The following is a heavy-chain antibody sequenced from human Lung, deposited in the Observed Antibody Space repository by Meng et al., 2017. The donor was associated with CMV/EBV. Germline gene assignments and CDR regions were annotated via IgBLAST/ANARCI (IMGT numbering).Heavy chain of an antibody. J-gene: IGHJ6*02. D-gene: IGHD4-23*01. Sequence: GGSLRLSCVASPGFTLSGYSMHWVRQAPGKGLEWVALISYDGSTEYYADSVRGRFSISRDNSKKTLYVHMNSLRPEDTGIYYCARDVTTLGYSGMDVWGQGXTVTVSS. CDR1: PGFTLSGYS. CDR3: ARDVTTLGYSGMDV. V-gene: IGHV3-30*04. CDR2: ISYDGSTE.